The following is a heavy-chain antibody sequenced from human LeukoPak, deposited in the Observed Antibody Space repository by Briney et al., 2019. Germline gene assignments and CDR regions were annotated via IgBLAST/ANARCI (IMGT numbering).Heavy chain of an antibody. CDR2: INPNSGGT. V-gene: IGHV1-2*02. CDR1: GYTFTGYY. CDR3: ARCTEGAGTYPLDY. J-gene: IGHJ4*02. D-gene: IGHD6-13*01. Sequence: GASVKVSCKASGYTFTGYYMHWVRQAPGQGLEWMGWINPNSGGTNFAQNFQGRVTMVKDTSISTAYMELSRLTSDDTAVYFCARCTEGAGTYPLDYWGQGTLVTVSS.